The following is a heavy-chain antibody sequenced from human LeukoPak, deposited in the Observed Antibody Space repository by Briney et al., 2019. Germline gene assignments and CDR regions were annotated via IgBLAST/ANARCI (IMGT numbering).Heavy chain of an antibody. Sequence: SSETLSLTCTVSGGSLDSSSYYWGWIRQPPGKGLEWIGSIYYSGSTYYNPSLKSRATISVDTSKNQFSLKLSSVTAADTAVYYCSSSDYVYYFDYWGQGTMVTVSS. V-gene: IGHV4-39*01. CDR2: IYYSGST. J-gene: IGHJ4*02. D-gene: IGHD4/OR15-4a*01. CDR3: SSSDYVYYFDY. CDR1: GGSLDSSSYY.